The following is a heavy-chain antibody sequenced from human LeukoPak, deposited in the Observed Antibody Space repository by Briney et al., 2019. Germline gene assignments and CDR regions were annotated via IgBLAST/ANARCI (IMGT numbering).Heavy chain of an antibody. D-gene: IGHD2/OR15-2a*01. V-gene: IGHV3-74*01. Sequence: GGSLRLSCAASGFTLSNSWIHWVRQAPGKGLVWVSCINSDGSTTTYADSVKGRFTISRDNAKNTLYLQMNSLRAEDTAVYYCARAARADCTSPTCHSWLAPWGQGTQVTVSS. CDR2: INSDGSTT. CDR1: GFTLSNSW. CDR3: ARAARADCTSPTCHSWLAP. J-gene: IGHJ5*02.